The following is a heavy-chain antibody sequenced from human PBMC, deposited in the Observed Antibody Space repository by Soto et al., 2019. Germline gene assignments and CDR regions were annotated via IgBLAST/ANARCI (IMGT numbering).Heavy chain of an antibody. V-gene: IGHV4-30-4*01. J-gene: IGHJ6*02. D-gene: IGHD3-10*01. Sequence: SETLSLTCTVSCVSFSSGDYYWGWVRQPPGKGLEWIGYIYYSDNTYSNPSLKSRVAISGDTSRNQFSLRLSSVTAADTAVYYCARENYYGSGTYFRLDVRAQRTRVTVSS. CDR2: IYYSDNT. CDR1: CVSFSSGDYY. CDR3: ARENYYGSGTYFRLDV.